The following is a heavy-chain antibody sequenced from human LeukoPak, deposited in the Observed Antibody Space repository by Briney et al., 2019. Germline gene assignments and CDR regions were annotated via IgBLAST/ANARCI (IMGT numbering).Heavy chain of an antibody. CDR1: GGTFSSYA. D-gene: IGHD1-1*01. CDR3: ARSLRGLERRVSELCY. J-gene: IGHJ4*02. CDR2: IIPIFGTA. Sequence: ASVKVSCKASGGTFSSYAISWVRQAPGQGLEWMGGIIPIFGTANYAQKFQGRVTITADKSTSTAYMELSSLRSEDTAVYYCARSLRGLERRVSELCYWGQGTLVTVSS. V-gene: IGHV1-69*06.